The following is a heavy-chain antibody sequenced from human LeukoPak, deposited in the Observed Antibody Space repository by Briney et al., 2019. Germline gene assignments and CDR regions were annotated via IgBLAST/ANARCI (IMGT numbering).Heavy chain of an antibody. V-gene: IGHV3-74*01. CDR3: TRDRGSTEFDY. CDR1: GFTFSDYV. J-gene: IGHJ4*02. CDR2: INSEGSIT. Sequence: PGGSLRLSCAASGFTFSDYVMIWVRQAPGKGLEWVSGINSEGSITSYADSVKGRFTISRDNAKNTLYLQMNSLRVEDTAVYFCTRDRGSTEFDYWGQGTLVTVSS. D-gene: IGHD1-26*01.